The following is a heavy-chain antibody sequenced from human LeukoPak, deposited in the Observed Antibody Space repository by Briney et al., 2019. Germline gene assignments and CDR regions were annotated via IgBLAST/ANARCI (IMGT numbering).Heavy chain of an antibody. CDR3: ARDYSSWFDY. V-gene: IGHV3-74*01. Sequence: ETLSLTCTVSGGSISTYYWSWIRQPPGKGLVWVSIINSDGSTTNYADSVKGRFTISRDNAKNTLYLQLNSLRPEDTAVYYCARDYSSWFDYWGQGTLVTVSS. D-gene: IGHD6-6*01. CDR2: INSDGSTT. CDR1: GGSISTYY. J-gene: IGHJ4*02.